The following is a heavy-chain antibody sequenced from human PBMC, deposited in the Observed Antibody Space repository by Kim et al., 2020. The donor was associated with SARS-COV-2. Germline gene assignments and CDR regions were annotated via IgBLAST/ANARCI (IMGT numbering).Heavy chain of an antibody. D-gene: IGHD3-9*01. CDR1: GFTFSSYE. J-gene: IGHJ5*02. Sequence: GGSLRLSCAASGFTFSSYEMNWVRQAPGKGLEWVSYISSSGSTIYYADSVKGRFTISRDNAKNSLYLQMNSLRAEDTAVYYCASSYFDWLSRYNWFDPWGQGTLVTVSS. CDR2: ISSSGSTI. CDR3: ASSYFDWLSRYNWFDP. V-gene: IGHV3-48*03.